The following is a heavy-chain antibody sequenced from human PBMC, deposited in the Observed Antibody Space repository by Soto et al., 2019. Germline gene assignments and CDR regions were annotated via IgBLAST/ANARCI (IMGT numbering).Heavy chain of an antibody. CDR1: GGTFGSYT. CDR2: IIPILGIA. CDR3: ARNSMWGTAFHFDY. V-gene: IGHV1-69*02. D-gene: IGHD3-16*01. Sequence: SVKVSCKASGGTFGSYTISWVRQAPGQGLEWMGRIIPILGIANYAQKFQGRVTITADKSTSTAYMELSSLRSEDTAVYYCARNSMWGTAFHFDYWGQGTLVTVSS. J-gene: IGHJ4*02.